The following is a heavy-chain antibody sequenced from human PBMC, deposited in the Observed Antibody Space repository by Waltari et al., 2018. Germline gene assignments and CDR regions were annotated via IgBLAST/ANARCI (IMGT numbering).Heavy chain of an antibody. V-gene: IGHV1-69*05. CDR3: ASMHCSGGSCYAYYYYGMDV. Sequence: QVQLVQSGAEVKKPGSSVKVSCKASGGTFSSYAISWVRQAPGQGLEWMGGIIPIFGTANYAQKFQGRVTITTDESTSTAYMELSSRRSEDTAVYYWASMHCSGGSCYAYYYYGMDVWGQGTTVTVSS. CDR1: GGTFSSYA. D-gene: IGHD2-15*01. J-gene: IGHJ6*02. CDR2: IIPIFGTA.